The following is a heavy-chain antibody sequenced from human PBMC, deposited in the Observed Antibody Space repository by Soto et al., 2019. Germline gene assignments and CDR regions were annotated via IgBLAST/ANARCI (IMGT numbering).Heavy chain of an antibody. CDR2: IRSKANSYAT. CDR3: TSLVVPAAIFTGNYYYYYMDV. V-gene: IGHV3-73*01. CDR1: GFTFSGSA. Sequence: GGSLRLSCAASGFTFSGSAMHWVRQASGKGLEWVGRIRSKANSYATAYAASVKGRFTISRDDSKNTAYLQMNSLKTEDTAVYYCTSLVVPAAIFTGNYYYYYMDVWGKGTTVTVSS. J-gene: IGHJ6*03. D-gene: IGHD2-2*01.